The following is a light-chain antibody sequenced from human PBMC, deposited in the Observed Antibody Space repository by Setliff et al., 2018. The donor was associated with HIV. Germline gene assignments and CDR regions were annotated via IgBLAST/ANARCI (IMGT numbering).Light chain of an antibody. V-gene: IGLV2-14*01. J-gene: IGLJ3*02. CDR3: NSYTAASTQV. Sequence: QSVLTQPASVSGSPGQSITISYTGSSSDFGGFNYVSWYQQHPGKAPKLLLYEVSNRPSGVSVRFSGSKSGNTASLTISGLQAEDEADYYCNSYTAASTQVFGGGTKVTVL. CDR2: EVS. CDR1: SSDFGGFNY.